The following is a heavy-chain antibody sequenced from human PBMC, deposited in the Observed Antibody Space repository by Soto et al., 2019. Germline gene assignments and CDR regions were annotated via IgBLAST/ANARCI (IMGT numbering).Heavy chain of an antibody. V-gene: IGHV1-69*02. D-gene: IGHD3-10*01. CDR3: ASSYGAGYRALDY. CDR1: GDTFNFYS. J-gene: IGHJ4*02. Sequence: QVQLVQSGAEVKRPGSSVKVSCKASGDTFNFYSINWVRQAPGLGLEWMGRVNPIVSMSNYAQKFQGRVTMTADKSTSTAYMKLSSLRSEDPDIYDCASSYGAGYRALDYWGQGALVTVSS. CDR2: VNPIVSMS.